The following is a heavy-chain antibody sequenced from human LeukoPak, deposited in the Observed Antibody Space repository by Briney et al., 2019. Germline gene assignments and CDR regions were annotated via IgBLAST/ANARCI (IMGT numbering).Heavy chain of an antibody. Sequence: GASVKVSCKASGYTFTSYGISWVRQAPGQGLEWVGWISAYNGNTNYAQKLQGRVTMTTDTSTSTAYMELSSLRSEDTAVYYCARALSRDAMTYYMDVWGKGTTVTISS. D-gene: IGHD2-2*01. CDR1: GYTFTSYG. CDR2: ISAYNGNT. J-gene: IGHJ6*03. CDR3: ARALSRDAMTYYMDV. V-gene: IGHV1-18*01.